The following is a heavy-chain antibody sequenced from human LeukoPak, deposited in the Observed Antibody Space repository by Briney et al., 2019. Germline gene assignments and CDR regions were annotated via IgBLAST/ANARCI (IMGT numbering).Heavy chain of an antibody. D-gene: IGHD4-17*01. CDR2: IKQDGSEK. Sequence: GGSLRLSCAASGFTFSSYWMSWVRQAPEKGLEWVANIKQDGSEKYYVDSVKGRFTISRDNAKNSLYLQMNSLRAEDTAVYYCATERGVTINWFDPWGQGTLVTVSS. J-gene: IGHJ5*02. V-gene: IGHV3-7*04. CDR3: ATERGVTINWFDP. CDR1: GFTFSSYW.